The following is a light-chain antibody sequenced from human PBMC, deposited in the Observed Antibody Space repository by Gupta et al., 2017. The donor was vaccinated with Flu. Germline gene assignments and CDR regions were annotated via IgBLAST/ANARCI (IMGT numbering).Light chain of an antibody. V-gene: IGKV1-39*01. J-gene: IGKJ2*01. CDR3: QHSDSTPHT. CDR1: QRIGSY. CDR2: AAA. Sequence: LSSSVGDRVTIPCRGSQRIGSYLNWYQQKTGPAPKLLIHAAARLQSGASFRFSCSGCGTEGTVFILTISRLQPDDFAIYYCQHSDSTPHTFGQWTKMDIK.